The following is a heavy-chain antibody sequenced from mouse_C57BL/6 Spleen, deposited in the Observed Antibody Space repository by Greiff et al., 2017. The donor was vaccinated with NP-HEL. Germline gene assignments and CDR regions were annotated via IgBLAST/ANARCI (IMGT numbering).Heavy chain of an antibody. V-gene: IGHV1-54*01. CDR2: INPGSGGT. D-gene: IGHD2-10*01. CDR3: ARSSYDYDAMDY. Sequence: QVQLKESGAELVRPGTSVKVSCKASGYAFTNYLIEWVKQRPGQGLEWIGVINPGSGGTNYNEKFKGKATLTADKSSSTAYMQLSSLTSEDCAVYFCARSSYDYDAMDYWGQGTSVTVSS. J-gene: IGHJ4*01. CDR1: GYAFTNYL.